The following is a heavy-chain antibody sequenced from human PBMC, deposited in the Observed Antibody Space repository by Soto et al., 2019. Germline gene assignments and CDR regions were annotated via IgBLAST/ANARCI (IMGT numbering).Heavy chain of an antibody. V-gene: IGHV3-9*01. CDR3: ATDVYSNHYYSFMDV. CDR2: INWNSGSI. D-gene: IGHD4-4*01. J-gene: IGHJ6*03. Sequence: EVQLVESGGGLIQPGRSLRLSCAASGFTFDDYAMHWVRQAPGKGLEWVSGINWNSGSIDYADSVKGRFTISRDNAKNSLYLQMNSLRAEDTALYYCATDVYSNHYYSFMDVWGQGTTVTVSS. CDR1: GFTFDDYA.